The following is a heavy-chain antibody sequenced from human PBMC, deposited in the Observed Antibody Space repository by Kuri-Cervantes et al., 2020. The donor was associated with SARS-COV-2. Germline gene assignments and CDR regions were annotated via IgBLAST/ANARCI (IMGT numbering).Heavy chain of an antibody. CDR2: INAGNGNT. Sequence: ASVKVSCKASGYTFTSYAMHWVSQAPGQRLEWMGWINAGNGNTKYSQKFQGRVTITRDTSASTAYMELSSLRSEDTAVYYCARDHDITMVQGVYFDYWGQGTLVTVSS. J-gene: IGHJ4*02. D-gene: IGHD3-10*01. CDR1: GYTFTSYA. V-gene: IGHV1-3*01. CDR3: ARDHDITMVQGVYFDY.